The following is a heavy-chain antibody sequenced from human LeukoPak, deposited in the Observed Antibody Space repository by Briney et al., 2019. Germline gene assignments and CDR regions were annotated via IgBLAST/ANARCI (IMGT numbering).Heavy chain of an antibody. Sequence: PSETLSLTCAVYGGSITGYYWIWIRQTPGRGLEGVGEIHYTGATSYNPSLMSRPTISTDTSKNHFSLRLVSMTTADTAVYYCAGWNILTGYCFDFWGQGALVTVSS. D-gene: IGHD3-9*01. CDR2: IHYTGAT. CDR1: GGSITGYY. CDR3: AGWNILTGYCFDF. V-gene: IGHV4-34*01. J-gene: IGHJ4*02.